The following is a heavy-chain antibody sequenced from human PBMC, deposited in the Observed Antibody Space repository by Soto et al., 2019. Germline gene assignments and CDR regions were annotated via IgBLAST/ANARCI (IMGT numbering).Heavy chain of an antibody. V-gene: IGHV5-51*03. D-gene: IGHD6-13*01. CDR3: ARPPSGAAGHSRWYFDF. J-gene: IGHJ2*01. Sequence: EVQLVQSGAEVKKPGESLKISCKGSGYSFTSYWIAWVRQMPGKGLEWMGIIYPGDSDTRYSPSFQGQVTISADKSINTAYLQWSSLKASDTAMYYCARPPSGAAGHSRWYFDFWGRGTLVTVSS. CDR2: IYPGDSDT. CDR1: GYSFTSYW.